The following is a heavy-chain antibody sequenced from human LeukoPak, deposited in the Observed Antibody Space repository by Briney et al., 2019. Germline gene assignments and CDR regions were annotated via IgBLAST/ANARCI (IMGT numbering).Heavy chain of an antibody. CDR2: IIPIFGTA. J-gene: IGHJ4*02. D-gene: IGHD4-17*01. Sequence: SVKVSCKASEGTFSSYAISWVRQAPGQGLEWMGGIIPIFGTANYAQKFQGRVTITTDESTSTAYMELSSLRSEDTAVYYCARERRGTTVTSFDYWGQGTLVTVSS. CDR3: ARERRGTTVTSFDY. CDR1: EGTFSSYA. V-gene: IGHV1-69*05.